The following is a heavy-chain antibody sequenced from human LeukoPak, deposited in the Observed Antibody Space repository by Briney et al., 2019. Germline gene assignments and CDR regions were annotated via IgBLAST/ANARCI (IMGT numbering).Heavy chain of an antibody. CDR2: INHSGST. CDR1: GGSISSYY. CDR3: ARGLWFGELYNWFDP. D-gene: IGHD3-10*01. J-gene: IGHJ5*02. V-gene: IGHV4-34*01. Sequence: SETLSLTCTVSGGSISSYYWSWIRQPPGKGLEWIGEINHSGSTNYNPSLKSRVTISVDTSKNQFSLKLSSVTAADTAVYYCARGLWFGELYNWFDPWGQGTLVTVSS.